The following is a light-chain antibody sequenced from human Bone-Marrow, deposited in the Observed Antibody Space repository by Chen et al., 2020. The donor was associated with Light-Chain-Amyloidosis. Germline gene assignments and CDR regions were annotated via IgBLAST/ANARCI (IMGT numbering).Light chain of an antibody. CDR3: GLYLGSGVWV. CDR2: NTD. J-gene: IGLJ3*02. Sequence: QTVVTQEPSFSVSPVGTVTLTCGLSSCSASTDYYPNGYQQTPGQAPRTLIYNTDTRSSGVPDRLSGSILGNKAALTISGAQADDESDYYCGLYLGSGVWVFGGGTKLTVL. CDR1: SCSASTDYY. V-gene: IGLV8-61*01.